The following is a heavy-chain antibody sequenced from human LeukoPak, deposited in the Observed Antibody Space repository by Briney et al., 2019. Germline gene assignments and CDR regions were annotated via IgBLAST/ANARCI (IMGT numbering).Heavy chain of an antibody. J-gene: IGHJ2*01. CDR1: GYTFTNYY. CDR3: ARMAAAGTWYFDL. Sequence: GASVKVSCKTSGYTFTNYYLYWVRQAPGQGLEWMGIINPNSGSTTYSQKFQGRVTMTRDTSTSTVYMELSSLRSEDTAVYYCARMAAAGTWYFDLWGRGTLVTVSS. D-gene: IGHD6-13*01. V-gene: IGHV1-46*01. CDR2: INPNSGST.